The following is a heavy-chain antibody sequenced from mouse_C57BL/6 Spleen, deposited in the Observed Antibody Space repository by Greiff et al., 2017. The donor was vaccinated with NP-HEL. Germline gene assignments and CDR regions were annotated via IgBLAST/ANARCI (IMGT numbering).Heavy chain of an antibody. CDR3: ARELRRDGNYFDY. CDR2: IDPSDSYT. J-gene: IGHJ2*01. D-gene: IGHD2-4*01. V-gene: IGHV1-69*01. CDR1: GYTFTSYW. Sequence: VQLQESGAELVMPGASVKLSCKASGYTFTSYWMHWVKQRPGQGLEWIGEIDPSDSYTNYNQKFKGKSTLTVDKSSSTAYMQLSSLTSEDSAVYYCARELRRDGNYFDYWGQGTTLTVSS.